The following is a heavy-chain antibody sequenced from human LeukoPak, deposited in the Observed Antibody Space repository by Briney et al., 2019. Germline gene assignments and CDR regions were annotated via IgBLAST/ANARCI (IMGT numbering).Heavy chain of an antibody. Sequence: GASVKVSCKTSGYTFTSYYIHWVRQAPGQGLEWMGIINPSGGSTTYAQKFQGRLTMTSATSTSTVYMELSSLRSEDTAVYYCAISAAYYNEADIWGQGTMVTVSP. V-gene: IGHV1-46*01. J-gene: IGHJ3*02. CDR2: INPSGGST. CDR1: GYTFTSYY. CDR3: AISAAYYNEADI. D-gene: IGHD3-9*01.